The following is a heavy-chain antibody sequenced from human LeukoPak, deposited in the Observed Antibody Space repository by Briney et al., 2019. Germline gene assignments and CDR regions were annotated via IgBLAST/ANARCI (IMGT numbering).Heavy chain of an antibody. D-gene: IGHD1-26*01. CDR2: ISGSGTGK. V-gene: IGHV3-23*01. CDR3: AKGPTLATATTD. J-gene: IGHJ4*02. Sequence: GGSLRLSCAGSGFTFSSYAMSWVRQSPGKGLEWVSGISGSGTGKSYADSVKGRFTISRDNSKSTLYLQMNSLKFEDTAVYYCAKGPTLATATTDWGQGTLVTVSS. CDR1: GFTFSSYA.